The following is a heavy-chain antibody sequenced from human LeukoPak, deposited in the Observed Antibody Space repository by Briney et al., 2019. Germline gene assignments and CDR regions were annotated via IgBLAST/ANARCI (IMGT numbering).Heavy chain of an antibody. V-gene: IGHV4-38-2*02. CDR2: IYHSGST. CDR1: GYSISSGYY. D-gene: IGHD1-1*01. J-gene: IGHJ5*02. CDR3: AREVVDWNDRHNWFDP. Sequence: SETLSLTCTVSGYSISSGYYWGWIRQPPGKGLEWIGSIYHSGSTYYNPSLKSRVTISVDTSKNQFSLKLSSVTAADTAVYYCAREVVDWNDRHNWFDPWGQGTLVTVSS.